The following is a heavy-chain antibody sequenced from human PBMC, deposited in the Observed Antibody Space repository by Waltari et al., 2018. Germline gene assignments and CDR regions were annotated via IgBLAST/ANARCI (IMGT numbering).Heavy chain of an antibody. D-gene: IGHD3-10*01. CDR1: GDSFSAYY. Sequence: QVQLQQWGAGLLKPSETLSLTCAVYGDSFSAYYWTWVRQPPGKGPEWIGEIQYIEGTNYNPSLQSRGTISLDTSKNQFSLKVTSVTAADTAVYFCARGRTLDRGVRILTKYHYSVMDVWGQGTTVTVS. J-gene: IGHJ6*02. V-gene: IGHV4-34*01. CDR3: ARGRTLDRGVRILTKYHYSVMDV. CDR2: IQYIEGT.